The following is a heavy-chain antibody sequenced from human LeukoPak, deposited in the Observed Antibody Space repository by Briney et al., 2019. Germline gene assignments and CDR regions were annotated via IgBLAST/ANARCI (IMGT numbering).Heavy chain of an antibody. D-gene: IGHD2-2*01. Sequence: PGRSLRLSCAASGFTFSSYGMHWVRQAPGKGLEWVAVISYDGSNKYYADSVKGQFTISRDNSKNTLYLQMNSLRAEDTAVYYCAKDATGYCSSTSCPLRRGHYYYGMDVWGQGTTVTVSS. J-gene: IGHJ6*02. CDR1: GFTFSSYG. CDR2: ISYDGSNK. CDR3: AKDATGYCSSTSCPLRRGHYYYGMDV. V-gene: IGHV3-30*18.